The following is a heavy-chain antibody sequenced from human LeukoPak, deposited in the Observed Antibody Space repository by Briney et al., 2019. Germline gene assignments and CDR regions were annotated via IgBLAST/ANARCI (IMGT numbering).Heavy chain of an antibody. CDR2: IHHSGST. CDR1: GYSISSGYY. D-gene: IGHD6-13*01. V-gene: IGHV4-38-2*02. CDR3: ARGGYSSSWSPFDY. J-gene: IGHJ4*02. Sequence: SETLSLTCTVSGYSISSGYYWGWIRQPPGKGLEWIGSIHHSGSTHYNPSLKSRVTVSIDTSKNQFSLNLNSVTAADTAVYYCARGGYSSSWSPFDYWGQGTLVTVSS.